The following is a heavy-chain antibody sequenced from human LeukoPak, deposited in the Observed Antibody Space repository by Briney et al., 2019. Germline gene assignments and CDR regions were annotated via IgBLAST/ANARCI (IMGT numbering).Heavy chain of an antibody. V-gene: IGHV3-9*01. CDR3: AKDISGSGEIDY. CDR1: GFTFDDYA. CDR2: ISWNSGSI. J-gene: IGHJ4*02. Sequence: GGSPRLSCAASGFTFDDYAMHWVRQAPGKGLEWVSGISWNSGSIGYADSVKGRFTISRDNAKNSLYLQMNSLRAEDTALYYCAKDISGSGEIDYWGQGTLVTVSS. D-gene: IGHD3-10*01.